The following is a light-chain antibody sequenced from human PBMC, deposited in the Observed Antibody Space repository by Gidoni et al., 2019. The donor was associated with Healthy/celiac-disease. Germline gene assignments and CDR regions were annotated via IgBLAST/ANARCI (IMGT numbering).Light chain of an antibody. Sequence: DIQMTQSPSSLSASVGDRVTITCQSSQDIRNYLNWYQPKPGKAPKLLIYDASNLETGVPSRFSGSESGTDFTFTISSLQPEDIATYYCQQYDNLPPVFGPGTKVDIK. CDR1: QDIRNY. CDR2: DAS. CDR3: QQYDNLPPV. V-gene: IGKV1-33*01. J-gene: IGKJ3*01.